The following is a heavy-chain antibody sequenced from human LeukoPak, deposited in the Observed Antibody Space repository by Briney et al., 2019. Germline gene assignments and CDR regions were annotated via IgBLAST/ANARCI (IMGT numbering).Heavy chain of an antibody. J-gene: IGHJ4*02. CDR1: GDFLSSGAYY. CDR2: IYYSGST. V-gene: IGHV4-39*01. D-gene: IGHD4-17*01. Sequence: PSETLSLTCTVSGDFLSSGAYYWGWIRQAPGKGLAWIGSIYYSGSTFYNASFESRVTMSVDTSKNQFSLKLSSVTAADTAVYYCARLCQVTTSAKFEYWGQGILVTVSS. CDR3: ARLCQVTTSAKFEY.